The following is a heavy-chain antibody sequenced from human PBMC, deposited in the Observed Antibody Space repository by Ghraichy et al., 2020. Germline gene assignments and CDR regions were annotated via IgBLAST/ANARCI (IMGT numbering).Heavy chain of an antibody. CDR3: ARDFFSSITSPNYYYGMDL. Sequence: ASVKVSCKASGSTFTAYYIHWVRQAPGQGLEWMGRINPNTADTKYAQKFQGRVTMTRDTSIDTAYMDLSSLRSDDTAVYYCARDFFSSITSPNYYYGMDLWDQGTAVTVSS. D-gene: IGHD1-14*01. V-gene: IGHV1-2*06. CDR1: GSTFTAYY. J-gene: IGHJ6*02. CDR2: INPNTADT.